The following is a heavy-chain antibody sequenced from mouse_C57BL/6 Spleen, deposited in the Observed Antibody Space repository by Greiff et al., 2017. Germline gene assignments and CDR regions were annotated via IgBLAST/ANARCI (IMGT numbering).Heavy chain of an antibody. CDR2: IHPNSGST. D-gene: IGHD1-1*01. V-gene: IGHV1-64*01. CDR3: ARSYYGSSYDAMDY. CDR1: GYTFTSYW. Sequence: VQLQQPGAELVKPGASVKLSCKASGYTFTSYWMHWVKQTPGQGLEWIGMIHPNSGSTNYNEKFKSKATLTVDKSSNTAYMQLSSLTSEDSAVYYCARSYYGSSYDAMDYWGQGTSVTVSS. J-gene: IGHJ4*01.